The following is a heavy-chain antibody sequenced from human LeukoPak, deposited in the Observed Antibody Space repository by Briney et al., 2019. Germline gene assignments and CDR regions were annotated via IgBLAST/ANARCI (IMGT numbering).Heavy chain of an antibody. CDR1: GYTLTSYY. CDR3: ARNNRNDFDC. CDR2: ISPSGGST. D-gene: IGHD1-1*01. V-gene: IGHV1-46*01. Sequence: ASVKVSCKASGYTLTSYYIHWVRQAPGQGLEWMGRISPSGGSTSYAQKFQGRVTMTRDTSTSTVYMELSSLRSEDTAVYYCARNNRNDFDCWGQGTLVTVSS. J-gene: IGHJ4*02.